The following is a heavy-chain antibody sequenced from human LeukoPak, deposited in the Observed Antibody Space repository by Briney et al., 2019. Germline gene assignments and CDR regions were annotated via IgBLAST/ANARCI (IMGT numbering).Heavy chain of an antibody. D-gene: IGHD3-22*01. CDR2: ISAYNGNT. CDR1: GYTFTSYG. Sequence: ASVKVSCKASGYTFTSYGISWVRQAPGQGLEWMGWISAYNGNTNYAQKLQGRVTITTDTSTSTAYMELRSLRSDDTAVYYCIGRSGDYYDSSGYYVYWGQGTLVTVSS. J-gene: IGHJ4*02. CDR3: IGRSGDYYDSSGYYVY. V-gene: IGHV1-18*01.